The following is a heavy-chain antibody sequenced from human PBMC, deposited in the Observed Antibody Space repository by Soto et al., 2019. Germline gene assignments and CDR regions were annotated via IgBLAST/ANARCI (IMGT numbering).Heavy chain of an antibody. D-gene: IGHD6-13*01. V-gene: IGHV3-30-3*01. CDR1: GMTLITSA. CDR3: AIGHSTSEYFGDY. Sequence: LSLSSAASGMTLITSAMHWVAQGPGKRLEWVAVISYDGNNQHFADSVKCRFTISRDNSKSTLYLQMNSLRVEYTAVYYWAIGHSTSEYFGDYWGQGTLVTVSS. CDR2: ISYDGNNQ. J-gene: IGHJ4*02.